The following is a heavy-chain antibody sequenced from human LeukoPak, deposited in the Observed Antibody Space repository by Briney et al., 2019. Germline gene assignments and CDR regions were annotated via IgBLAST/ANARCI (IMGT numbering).Heavy chain of an antibody. J-gene: IGHJ6*02. V-gene: IGHV3-33*08. Sequence: GGSLRLSCAASGFTFGNYAMTWVRQAPGKGLEWVAVIWYDGSNKYYADSVKGRFTISRDNSKNTLYLQMNSLRAEDTAVYYCARCIPAYYYGMDVWGQGTTVTVSS. D-gene: IGHD2-8*01. CDR2: IWYDGSNK. CDR3: ARCIPAYYYGMDV. CDR1: GFTFGNYA.